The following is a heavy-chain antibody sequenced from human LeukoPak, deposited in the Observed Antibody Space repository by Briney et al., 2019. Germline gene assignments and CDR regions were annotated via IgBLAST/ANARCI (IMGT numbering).Heavy chain of an antibody. Sequence: ASVKVSCKASGYTFTSYGISWVRQAPGQGLEWMGWISAYNGNTNYAQKLQGRVTMTTDTSTSTAYMELRSLRSDDTAVYYCVRGSVLWFGELYSGFDYWGQGTLVTVSS. V-gene: IGHV1-18*01. D-gene: IGHD3-10*01. CDR1: GYTFTSYG. CDR3: VRGSVLWFGELYSGFDY. CDR2: ISAYNGNT. J-gene: IGHJ4*02.